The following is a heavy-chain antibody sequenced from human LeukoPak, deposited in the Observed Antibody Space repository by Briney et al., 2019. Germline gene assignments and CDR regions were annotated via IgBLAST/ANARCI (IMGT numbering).Heavy chain of an antibody. CDR2: IYTSGST. V-gene: IGHV4-61*02. CDR1: GGSISSGSYY. CDR3: ARWVPDCSSSSCFEFYMDV. D-gene: IGHD2-2*01. Sequence: PSETLSLTCTVSGGSISSGSYYWSWIRQPAGKGLEWIGRIYTSGSTNYNPSLKSRVTISVDTSKNQFSLKLSSVTAADTAVYYCARWVPDCSSSSCFEFYMDVWGKGTTVTVSS. J-gene: IGHJ6*03.